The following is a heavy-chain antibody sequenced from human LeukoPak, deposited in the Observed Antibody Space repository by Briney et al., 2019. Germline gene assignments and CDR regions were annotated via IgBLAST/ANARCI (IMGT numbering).Heavy chain of an antibody. Sequence: GGSLRLSCAASGFTFSSYSMNCVRQAPGKGLERVSYISTSSSTIYYADSVKGRFTISRDNAKNSLYLQMNSLRAEDTAVYYCARVHGGYPFDYWGQGTLVTVSS. CDR1: GFTFSSYS. CDR2: ISTSSSTI. V-gene: IGHV3-48*01. J-gene: IGHJ4*02. D-gene: IGHD2-15*01. CDR3: ARVHGGYPFDY.